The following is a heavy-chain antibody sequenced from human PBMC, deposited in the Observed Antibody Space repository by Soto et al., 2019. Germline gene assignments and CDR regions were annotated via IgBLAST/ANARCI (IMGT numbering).Heavy chain of an antibody. V-gene: IGHV1-18*01. Sequence: ASVKVSCKASGYTFTSYGISWVRQAPGQGLERKGWISAYNGNTNYAQKHQGRVTMNTDTSTSTAYMELRSLRSDDTALYYCARLTTVTLYYYYGMDVWGQGTTVTVSS. CDR1: GYTFTSYG. CDR2: ISAYNGNT. CDR3: ARLTTVTLYYYYGMDV. J-gene: IGHJ6*02. D-gene: IGHD4-17*01.